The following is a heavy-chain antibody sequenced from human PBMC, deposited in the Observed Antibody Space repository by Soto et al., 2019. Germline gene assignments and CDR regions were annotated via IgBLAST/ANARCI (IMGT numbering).Heavy chain of an antibody. CDR3: ASGLLWSTRYYYYMDV. CDR2: INSDGSST. D-gene: IGHD3-10*01. V-gene: IGHV3-74*01. CDR1: GFTFSSYW. J-gene: IGHJ6*03. Sequence: EVQLVESGGGLVQPGGSLRLSCAASGFTFSSYWMHWVRQAPGKGLVWVSRINSDGSSTSYADSVKGRFTISRDNAKNTLYLQMNSLRAEDTAVYYCASGLLWSTRYYYYMDVWGKGTTVTVSS.